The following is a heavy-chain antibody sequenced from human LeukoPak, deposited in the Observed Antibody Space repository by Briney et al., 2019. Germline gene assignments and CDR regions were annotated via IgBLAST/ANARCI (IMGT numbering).Heavy chain of an antibody. J-gene: IGHJ4*02. CDR1: GGSISSGSYY. CDR3: ARARSGSFDY. Sequence: PSQTLSLTCTVSGGSISSGSYYWSWIRQPAGKGLEWIGRIYTSGSTNYNPSLKSRVTISVDTSKNQFSLKLSSVTAADTAVYYCARARSGSFDYWGQGTLVTVSS. CDR2: IYTSGST. D-gene: IGHD3-10*01. V-gene: IGHV4-61*02.